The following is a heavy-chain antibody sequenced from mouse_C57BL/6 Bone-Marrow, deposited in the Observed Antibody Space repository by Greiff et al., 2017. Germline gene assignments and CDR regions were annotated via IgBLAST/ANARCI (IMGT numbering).Heavy chain of an antibody. D-gene: IGHD2-1*01. Sequence: EVKLVESGGDLVKPGGSLKLSCAASGFTFSSYGMSWVRQTPDKRLEWVATISSGGSYTYYPDSVKGRFTISRDNAKNTLYLQMSSLKSEDTAMYYCARRVYYGNYEFAYWGQGTLVTVSA. CDR1: GFTFSSYG. CDR3: ARRVYYGNYEFAY. J-gene: IGHJ3*01. CDR2: ISSGGSYT. V-gene: IGHV5-6*02.